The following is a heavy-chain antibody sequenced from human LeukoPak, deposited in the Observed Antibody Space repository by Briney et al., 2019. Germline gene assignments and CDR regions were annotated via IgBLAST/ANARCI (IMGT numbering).Heavy chain of an antibody. J-gene: IGHJ4*02. Sequence: GGSLRLSCAASGFTFSSYSMNWVRQAPGKGLEWVSYISSSSSTIYYADSVKGRFTISRDNAKNSLYLQMNSLRAEDTAVYYCASGLDSSGWYERVYWGQGTLVTVSS. CDR1: GFTFSSYS. D-gene: IGHD6-19*01. CDR2: ISSSSSTI. CDR3: ASGLDSSGWYERVY. V-gene: IGHV3-48*01.